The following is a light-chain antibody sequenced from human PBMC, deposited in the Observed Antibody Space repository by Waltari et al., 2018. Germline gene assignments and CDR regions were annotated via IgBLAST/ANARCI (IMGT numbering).Light chain of an antibody. CDR1: QRISNY. CDR3: QQSYSTPRT. CDR2: AAS. V-gene: IGKV1-39*01. J-gene: IGKJ2*01. Sequence: DIQMTQSPSSLSTSVGDRITSTCRATQRISNYLNWYQQKPGKAPKLLIYAASTLQSGVPSRFSGSGSGTDFTLTISSLQPEDFVTYYCQQSYSTPRTFGQGTRLEIK.